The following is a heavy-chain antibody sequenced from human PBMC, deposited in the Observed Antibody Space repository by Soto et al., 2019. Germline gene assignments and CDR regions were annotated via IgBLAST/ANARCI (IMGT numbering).Heavy chain of an antibody. CDR2: ISAYNGNT. D-gene: IGHD6-25*01. CDR1: GYTFTSYG. J-gene: IGHJ6*02. Sequence: ASVKVSCKASGYTFTSYGISWVRQAPGQGLEWMGWISAYNGNTNYAQKLQGRVTMTTDTSTSTAYMELRSLRSDDTAVYYCARDRSGDAYSYYVMDGCGQGTTVTVSS. CDR3: ARDRSGDAYSYYVMDG. V-gene: IGHV1-18*04.